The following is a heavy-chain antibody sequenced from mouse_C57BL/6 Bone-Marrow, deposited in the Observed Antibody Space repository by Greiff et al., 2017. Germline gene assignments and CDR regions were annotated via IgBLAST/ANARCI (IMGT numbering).Heavy chain of an antibody. CDR2: IDPNSGGT. J-gene: IGHJ1*03. CDR1: GYTFTSYW. Sequence: QVQLQQPGAELVKPGASVKLSCKASGYTFTSYWMHWVKQRPGRGLEWIGRIDPNSGGTKYNEKFKGKATLTVDTPSSTAYMQLNSLTSGDSAVYYCARGDYYGSSDWYFDVWGTGTTVTVSS. V-gene: IGHV1-72*01. CDR3: ARGDYYGSSDWYFDV. D-gene: IGHD1-1*01.